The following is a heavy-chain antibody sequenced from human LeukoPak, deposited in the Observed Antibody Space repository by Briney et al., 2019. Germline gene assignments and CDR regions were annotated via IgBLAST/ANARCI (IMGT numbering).Heavy chain of an antibody. D-gene: IGHD3-22*01. CDR3: AKGSSGYFFDL. CDR1: GFIFNNYG. V-gene: IGHV3-23*01. CDR2: ISNDGGGT. Sequence: GGSLRLPCAASGFIFNNYGLVWVRQAPGKGLEWVSAISNDGGGTTYADFVKGRFSVSRDNSKNTLFLQMNSLRAEDTALYYCAKGSSGYFFDLWGQGTLVTVSS. J-gene: IGHJ4*02.